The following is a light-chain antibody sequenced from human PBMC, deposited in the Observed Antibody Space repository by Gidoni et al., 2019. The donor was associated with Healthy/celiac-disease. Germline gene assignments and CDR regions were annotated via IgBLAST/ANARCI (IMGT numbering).Light chain of an antibody. Sequence: DIVMTQSPLSLPVTPGEPASISCRSSQSLLHSNGYNYLDWYLQKPGQSPQLLSYLGSNRASGVPDRVSGSGAGTEFTLKISRVEAEDVGVYYCMQALQTPRTFGQGTKLEIK. CDR1: QSLLHSNGYNY. CDR3: MQALQTPRT. CDR2: LGS. V-gene: IGKV2-28*01. J-gene: IGKJ2*01.